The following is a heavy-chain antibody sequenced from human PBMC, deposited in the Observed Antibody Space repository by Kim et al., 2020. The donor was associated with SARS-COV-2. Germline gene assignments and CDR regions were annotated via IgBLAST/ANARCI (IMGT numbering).Heavy chain of an antibody. CDR2: IYSGGSST. CDR3: AKGQMFHY. D-gene: IGHD3-10*02. Sequence: GGSLRLSCAASGFTFSSYAMSWVRQAPGKGLEWVSVIYSGGSSTYYADSVKGRFTISRDNSKNTLYLQMNSLRAEDTAVYYCAKGQMFHYWGQGTLVTVSS. CDR1: GFTFSSYA. J-gene: IGHJ4*02. V-gene: IGHV3-23*03.